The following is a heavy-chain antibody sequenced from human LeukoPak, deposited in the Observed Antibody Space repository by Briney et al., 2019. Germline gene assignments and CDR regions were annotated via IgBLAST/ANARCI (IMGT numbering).Heavy chain of an antibody. V-gene: IGHV3-48*01. CDR2: ISSSSSTI. Sequence: PGGSLRLSCAASGFTFSSYSMNWVRQAPGKGLEWVSYISSSSSTIYYADSVKGRFTISRDNAKNSLYLQMNSLRAEDTAVYYCARDNHDFWSGYYQCDWFDPWGQGTLVTVSS. CDR1: GFTFSSYS. CDR3: ARDNHDFWSGYYQCDWFDP. D-gene: IGHD3-3*01. J-gene: IGHJ5*02.